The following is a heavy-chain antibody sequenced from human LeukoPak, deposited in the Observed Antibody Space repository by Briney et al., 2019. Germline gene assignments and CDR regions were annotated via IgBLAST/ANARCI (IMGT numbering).Heavy chain of an antibody. CDR1: GGSISSSSYY. Sequence: PSETLSLTCTVSGGSISSSSYYWGWIRQPPGKGLEWIGSIYYSGSTYYNPSLKSRVTISVDTSKNQFSLKLSSVTAADTAVYYCARHFGWFGPWGQGTLVTVSS. J-gene: IGHJ5*02. V-gene: IGHV4-39*07. CDR3: ARHFGWFGP. CDR2: IYYSGST. D-gene: IGHD3-10*01.